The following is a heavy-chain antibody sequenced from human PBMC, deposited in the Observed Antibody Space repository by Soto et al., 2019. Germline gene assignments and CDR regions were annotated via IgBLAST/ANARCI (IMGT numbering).Heavy chain of an antibody. CDR3: TRLISAAQDY. CDR1: GFVFKDSS. CDR2: IRDRAYNYAT. D-gene: IGHD3-10*01. J-gene: IGHJ4*02. V-gene: IGHV3-73*01. Sequence: EVLLVESGGGLVQPGGSLKLSCAASGFVFKDSSIHWVRQASGKGLECVGRIRDRAYNYATAYAASVEGRFTISRDDSDNTAYLHMSRPKTEDTAIYYGTRLISAAQDYWGQGTLVTVSS.